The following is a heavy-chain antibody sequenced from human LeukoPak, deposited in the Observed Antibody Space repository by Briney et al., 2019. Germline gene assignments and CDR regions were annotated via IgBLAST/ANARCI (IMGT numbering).Heavy chain of an antibody. Sequence: GESLKISCKGSGYSFTSYWIGWVRQMPGKGLEWMGIIYPGDSDTRYSPSFQGQVTISADKSISTAYLQWSSLKASDTAMYYCANSSADSGTAYYYYYYGMDVWGQGTTVTVSS. V-gene: IGHV5-51*01. CDR2: IYPGDSDT. CDR3: ANSSADSGTAYYYYYYGMDV. CDR1: GYSFTSYW. J-gene: IGHJ6*02. D-gene: IGHD1-1*01.